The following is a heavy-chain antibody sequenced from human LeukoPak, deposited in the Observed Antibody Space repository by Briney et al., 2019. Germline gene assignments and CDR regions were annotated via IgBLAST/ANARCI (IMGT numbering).Heavy chain of an antibody. CDR1: GFTFSGYA. D-gene: IGHD2-21*01. CDR2: ISYDGSNK. V-gene: IGHV3-30-3*01. CDR3: ARDGGCGGDCYSDFDY. J-gene: IGHJ4*02. Sequence: GGSLRLSCAASGFTFSGYAMHWVRQAPGKGLEWVAVISYDGSNKYYADSVKGRFTISRDNSKNTLYLQMNSLRAEDTAVYYCARDGGCGGDCYSDFDYWGQGTLVTVSS.